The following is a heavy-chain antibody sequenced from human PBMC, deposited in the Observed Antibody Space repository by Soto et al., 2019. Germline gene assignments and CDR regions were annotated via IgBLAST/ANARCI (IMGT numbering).Heavy chain of an antibody. J-gene: IGHJ4*02. V-gene: IGHV3-30*18. CDR2: ISYDGSNK. Sequence: SGFTFSSYGMHWVRQAPGKGLEWVAVISYDGSNKYYADSVKGRFTISRDNSKNTLYLQMNSLRAEDTAVYYCAKPSIAVAYFDYWGQGTLVTVSS. CDR3: AKPSIAVAYFDY. CDR1: GFTFSSYG. D-gene: IGHD6-19*01.